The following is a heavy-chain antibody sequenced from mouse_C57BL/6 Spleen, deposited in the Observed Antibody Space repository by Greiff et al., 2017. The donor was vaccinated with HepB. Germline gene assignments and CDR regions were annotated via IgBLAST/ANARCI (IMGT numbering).Heavy chain of an antibody. CDR2: IDPSDSYT. Sequence: QVQLQQPGAELVMPGASVKLSCKASGYTFTSYWIHWVKQRPGQGLEWIGEIDPSDSYTNYNQKFKGKSTLTVDKSSSTAYMQLSSLTSEDSAVYYCARKGIYYYGSSYAMDYWGQGTSGTVSS. V-gene: IGHV1-69*01. D-gene: IGHD1-1*01. CDR1: GYTFTSYW. CDR3: ARKGIYYYGSSYAMDY. J-gene: IGHJ4*01.